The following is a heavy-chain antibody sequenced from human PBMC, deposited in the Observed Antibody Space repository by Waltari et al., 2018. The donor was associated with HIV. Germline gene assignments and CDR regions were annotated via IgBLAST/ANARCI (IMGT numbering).Heavy chain of an antibody. D-gene: IGHD4-17*01. CDR1: GYGFTAYW. CDR2: IYPGDSDT. V-gene: IGHV5-51*03. CDR3: AARTVTIPYDAFDI. J-gene: IGHJ3*02. Sequence: EVQLVQSGAEVKKPGESLKISCKASGYGFTAYWIGWVRQMPGKGLEWMGVIYPGDSDTRYSQSFQGQVTISVDKAINTAYLQWNSLKASDTAMYYCAARTVTIPYDAFDIWGQGTLVTVS.